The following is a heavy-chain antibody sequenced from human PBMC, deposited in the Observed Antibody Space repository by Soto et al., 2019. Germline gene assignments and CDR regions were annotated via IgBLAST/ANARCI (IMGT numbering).Heavy chain of an antibody. CDR2: MYYNGNI. CDR3: SSGGNWFDP. V-gene: IGHV4-59*01. J-gene: IGHJ5*02. Sequence: SETLSLTCNVSGGSISNYYWTWVRQSPEKGLEWIGYMYYNGNINYNPSLKSRVTISIDTSKNQFSLTLKSVTAADTAVYYCSSGGNWFDPWGQGVLVTVSS. D-gene: IGHD3-16*01. CDR1: GGSISNYY.